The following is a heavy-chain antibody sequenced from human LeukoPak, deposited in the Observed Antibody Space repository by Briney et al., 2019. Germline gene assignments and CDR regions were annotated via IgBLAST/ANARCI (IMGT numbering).Heavy chain of an antibody. Sequence: GRSLRLSCAASGFTFSSYAMHWVRQAPGKGLEWVAVISYDGSNKYYADSVKGRFTISRDNSKNTLYLQMNSLRAEDTAVYYCARVPNWGWFLDYWGQGTLVTVSS. CDR1: GFTFSSYA. J-gene: IGHJ4*02. V-gene: IGHV3-30*01. CDR2: ISYDGSNK. CDR3: ARVPNWGWFLDY. D-gene: IGHD7-27*01.